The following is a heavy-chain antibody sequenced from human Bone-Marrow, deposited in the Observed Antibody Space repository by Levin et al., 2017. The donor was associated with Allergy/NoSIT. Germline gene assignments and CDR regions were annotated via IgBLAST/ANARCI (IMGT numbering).Heavy chain of an antibody. CDR2: ISNDGSNK. CDR3: ARDQGPEDYHYALDV. V-gene: IGHV3-30-3*01. Sequence: AASGFTFSRFAMHWVRQAPGKGLEWVAVISNDGSNKYYADSVKGRFTISRDNSKNTLFLQMDSLRTEDTAVYYCARDQGPEDYHYALDVWGQGTTVTVSS. CDR1: GFTFSRFA. J-gene: IGHJ6*02.